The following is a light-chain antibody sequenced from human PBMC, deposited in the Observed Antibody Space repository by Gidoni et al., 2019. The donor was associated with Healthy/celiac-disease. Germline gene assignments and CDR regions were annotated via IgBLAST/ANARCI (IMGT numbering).Light chain of an antibody. V-gene: IGKV4-1*01. CDR2: WAS. Sequence: DIVMTQSPDSLAASLGERATINCKSSQSVLYSSNNKNYLAWYQRKPGQPPKLLIYWASTRESGVPDRFSGSGSGTDFTLTISSLQAEDVAVYYCQQYYSTPLTFGGGTKVEIK. CDR3: QQYYSTPLT. J-gene: IGKJ4*01. CDR1: QSVLYSSNNKNY.